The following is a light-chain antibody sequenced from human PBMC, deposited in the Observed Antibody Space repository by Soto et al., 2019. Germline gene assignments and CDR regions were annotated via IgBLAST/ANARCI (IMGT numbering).Light chain of an antibody. J-gene: IGKJ5*01. CDR2: GAS. CDR1: QTVLSN. V-gene: IGKV3-15*01. Sequence: IVMTQSPATLPVSPGETATLSSSASQTVLSNLAWYQQKPGQAPRLLIYGASTRATGIPAGFSGSGSGTEFTLTISSLQSEDFAVYYCQQYNNCPITFGQGTRLEIK. CDR3: QQYNNCPIT.